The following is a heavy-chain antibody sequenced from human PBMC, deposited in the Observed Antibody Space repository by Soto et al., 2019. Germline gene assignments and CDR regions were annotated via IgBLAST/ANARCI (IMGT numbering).Heavy chain of an antibody. CDR3: ARGNMVRGVIDY. CDR2: IYYSGST. D-gene: IGHD3-10*01. V-gene: IGHV4-31*03. J-gene: IGHJ4*02. CDR1: GGSISSGGYY. Sequence: QVQLQESGPGLVKPSQTLSLTCTVSGGSISSGGYYWSWIRQRPGKGLEWIGYIYYSGSTYYNPSLTSRVTISVDTSKNQCSLKLSSVTAADTAVYYCARGNMVRGVIDYWGQGTLVTVSS.